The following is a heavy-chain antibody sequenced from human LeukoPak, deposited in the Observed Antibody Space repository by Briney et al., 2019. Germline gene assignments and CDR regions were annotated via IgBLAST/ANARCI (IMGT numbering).Heavy chain of an antibody. J-gene: IGHJ4*02. CDR1: GFTFDDYG. Sequence: GGSLRLSCAASGFTFDDYGMSWVRQAPGRGLEWVCGINWNGGRTGYTDSVKGRFTISRDNAKNSLYLQMNSLRAEDTAVYYCAREGDLDFDYWGQGTLVTVSS. V-gene: IGHV3-20*04. CDR3: AREGDLDFDY. CDR2: INWNGGRT. D-gene: IGHD2-21*02.